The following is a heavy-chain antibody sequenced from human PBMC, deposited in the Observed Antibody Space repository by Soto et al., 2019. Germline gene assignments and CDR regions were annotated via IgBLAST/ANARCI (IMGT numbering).Heavy chain of an antibody. J-gene: IGHJ6*02. D-gene: IGHD3-22*01. CDR1: GFTFSDYY. CDR2: ITSRGTI. Sequence: QAQLVESGGGLVKPGGSLRLSCAASGFTFSDYYMTWIRQAPGKGLEWVSSITSRGTIYYADSVKGRFTISRDNAKKSLFPQLNSLRAEDTAVYYCATAPDSSGHSGMDVGGQGTTVTASS. CDR3: ATAPDSSGHSGMDV. V-gene: IGHV3-11*01.